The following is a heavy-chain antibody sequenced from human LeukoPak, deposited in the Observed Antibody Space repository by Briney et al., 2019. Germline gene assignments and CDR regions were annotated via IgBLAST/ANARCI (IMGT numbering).Heavy chain of an antibody. V-gene: IGHV3-23*01. CDR2: ISGSGGST. J-gene: IGHJ4*02. CDR1: GFTVSSNF. CDR3: AKDRLAAAGLYYFDY. D-gene: IGHD6-13*01. Sequence: GSLILSCAASGFTVSSNFMSWVRRAPGKGLEWVSAISGSGGSTYYADSVKGRFTISRDNSKNTLYLQMNSLRAEDTAVYYCAKDRLAAAGLYYFDYWGQGTLVTVSS.